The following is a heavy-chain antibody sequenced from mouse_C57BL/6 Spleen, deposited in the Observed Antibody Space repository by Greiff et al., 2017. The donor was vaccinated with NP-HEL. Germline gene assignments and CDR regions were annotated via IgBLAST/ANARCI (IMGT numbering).Heavy chain of an antibody. Sequence: QVQLKQPGTELVKPGASVKLSCKASGYTFTSYWMHWVKQRPGQGLEWIGNINPSNGGTNYNEKFKSKATLTVDKSSSTAYMQLSSLTSEDSAVYYCARDTTVNYYAMDYWGQGTSVTVSS. CDR2: INPSNGGT. CDR1: GYTFTSYW. CDR3: ARDTTVNYYAMDY. V-gene: IGHV1-53*01. J-gene: IGHJ4*01. D-gene: IGHD1-1*01.